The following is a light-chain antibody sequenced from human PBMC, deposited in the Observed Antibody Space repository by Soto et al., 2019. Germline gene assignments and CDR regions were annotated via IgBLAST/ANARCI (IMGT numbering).Light chain of an antibody. Sequence: DIVMTQSPLSLPVTPGEQASISCRASQSLLYRNGHHYLDWYLQKPGQSPQLLISWSSNRASGVPDMFSGSGSGTDFTLKISRVEAEDVGVYYCMQALQSPRTFGQGTKVEIK. J-gene: IGKJ1*01. CDR2: WSS. V-gene: IGKV2-28*01. CDR1: QSLLYRNGHHY. CDR3: MQALQSPRT.